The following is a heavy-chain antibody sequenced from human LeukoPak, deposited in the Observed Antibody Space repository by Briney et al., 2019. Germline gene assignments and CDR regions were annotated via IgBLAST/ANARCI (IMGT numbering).Heavy chain of an antibody. CDR1: GFTFSSFA. D-gene: IGHD4-17*01. J-gene: IGHJ4*02. Sequence: GRSLRLSCAASGFTFSSFAMSWVRQAAGKGLEWVSIISATGGSTYYADSVKGRFTISRDNSKNTLYLQMNRLRAEDTAAYYCAKVGVETNYGDPYYFDYWGQGTLVTVSS. CDR2: ISATGGST. CDR3: AKVGVETNYGDPYYFDY. V-gene: IGHV3-23*01.